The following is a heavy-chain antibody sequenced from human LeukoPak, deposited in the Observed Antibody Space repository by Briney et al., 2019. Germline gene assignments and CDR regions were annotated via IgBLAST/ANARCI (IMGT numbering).Heavy chain of an antibody. CDR3: AKRGSNTWSDFDY. V-gene: IGHV4-59*08. CDR2: IYYSGIT. Sequence: SETLSLTCTVSGGSISTYYWSWIRQPPGKGLEWIGYIYYSGITNYNPSLKSRATISVNTSKNQFSLKLNSVTAADTAVYYCAKRGSNTWSDFDYWGQGTLVIVSS. CDR1: GGSISTYY. J-gene: IGHJ4*02. D-gene: IGHD6-13*01.